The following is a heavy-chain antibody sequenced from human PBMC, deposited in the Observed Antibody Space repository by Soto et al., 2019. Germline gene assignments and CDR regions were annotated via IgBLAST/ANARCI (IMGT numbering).Heavy chain of an antibody. Sequence: QVQLVESGGGVVQPGRSLRLSCAASGFTFSSYGMHWVRQAPGKGLEWVALVWYDGGNKYYADSVKGRFTISRDNSKNTLYLQMNSLRDADTAVYYCVRAAGYSGNDYVYYYGMDVWDQGTTVTVSS. CDR3: VRAAGYSGNDYVYYYGMDV. CDR1: GFTFSSYG. CDR2: VWYDGGNK. D-gene: IGHD5-12*01. V-gene: IGHV3-33*01. J-gene: IGHJ6*02.